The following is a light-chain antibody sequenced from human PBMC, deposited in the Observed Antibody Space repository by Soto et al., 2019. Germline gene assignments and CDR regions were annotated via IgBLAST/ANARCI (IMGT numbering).Light chain of an antibody. CDR2: AAS. Sequence: DIQMTQSPSSLSASVGDRVTITCRASQSIGKYLSSFHQTPGNAPKLLIYAASGLQSGVPSHFSGSGSVTDFTLTINSLQREDFETYYGQQTYNSPLTFSGGTKVEIK. J-gene: IGKJ4*01. CDR3: QQTYNSPLT. CDR1: QSIGKY. V-gene: IGKV1-39*01.